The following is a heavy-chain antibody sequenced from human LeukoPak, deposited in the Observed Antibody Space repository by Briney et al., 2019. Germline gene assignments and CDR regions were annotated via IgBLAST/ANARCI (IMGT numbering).Heavy chain of an antibody. CDR1: GFTFSNYG. CDR2: IHGSSGST. Sequence: GGSLSLSCSASGFTFSNYGMSWVRQAPGKGLGWVSGIHGSSGSTYYADSVKGRSTISRDNSKNTLYLQMNSLRAEDTAVYYCARGYDFWSGYSFDYWGQGTLVTVSS. D-gene: IGHD3-3*01. V-gene: IGHV3-23*01. J-gene: IGHJ4*02. CDR3: ARGYDFWSGYSFDY.